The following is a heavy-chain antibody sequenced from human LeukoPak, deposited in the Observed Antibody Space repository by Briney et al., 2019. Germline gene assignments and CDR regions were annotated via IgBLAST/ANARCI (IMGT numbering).Heavy chain of an antibody. V-gene: IGHV3-48*03. CDR2: ISSSSSTI. J-gene: IGHJ4*02. CDR3: ARVRNYDILTGYYNGGDY. Sequence: GGSLRLSCAASGFTFSSYEVNWVRQAPGKGLEWVSYISSSSSTIYYADSVKGRFTISRDNAKKSLYLQMNSLRAEDTAVYYCARVRNYDILTGYYNGGDYWGQGTLVTVSS. CDR1: GFTFSSYE. D-gene: IGHD3-9*01.